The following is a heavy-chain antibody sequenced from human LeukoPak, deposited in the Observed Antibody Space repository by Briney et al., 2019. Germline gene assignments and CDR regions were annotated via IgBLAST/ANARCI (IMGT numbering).Heavy chain of an antibody. J-gene: IGHJ4*02. CDR3: ARGRDWNYLFFDY. CDR2: IYTSGIT. CDR1: GGSISSYY. Sequence: SETLSLTCTVAGGSISSYYWSWIRQPAGKGLEWIGRIYTSGITNYNPSLQSRVTMSVDTSKNQFSLKLNSVTAADTAVYYCARGRDWNYLFFDYWGQGTLVTVSS. D-gene: IGHD1-7*01. V-gene: IGHV4-4*07.